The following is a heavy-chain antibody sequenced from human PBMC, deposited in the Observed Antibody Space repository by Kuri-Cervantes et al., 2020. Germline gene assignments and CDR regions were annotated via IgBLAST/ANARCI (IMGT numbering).Heavy chain of an antibody. CDR3: AREVDSSPNGADY. CDR2: ISYDGSNK. Sequence: SLKISCAASGFTFSSYAMHWVRQAPGKGLEWVAVISYDGSNKYYADSVKGRFTISRDNSKNTLYLQMNSLRAEDTAVYYCAREVDSSPNGADYWGQGTLVTVSS. V-gene: IGHV3-30-3*01. J-gene: IGHJ4*02. CDR1: GFTFSSYA. D-gene: IGHD3-22*01.